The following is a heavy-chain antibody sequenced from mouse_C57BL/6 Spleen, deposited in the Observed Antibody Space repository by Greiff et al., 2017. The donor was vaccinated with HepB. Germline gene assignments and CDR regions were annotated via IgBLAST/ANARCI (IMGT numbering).Heavy chain of an antibody. CDR2: ITHSGET. V-gene: IGHV12-3*01. CDR1: GFPITSGYY. CDR3: AGDRVGNWYFDV. J-gene: IGHJ1*03. Sequence: VQLVESGPGLVKPSQSLFLTCSITGFPITSGYYWIWIRQSPGKPLEWMGYITHSGETFYNPSLQSPISITRETSKNQFFLQLNSVTTEDTAMYYCAGDRVGNWYFDVWGTGTTVTVSS.